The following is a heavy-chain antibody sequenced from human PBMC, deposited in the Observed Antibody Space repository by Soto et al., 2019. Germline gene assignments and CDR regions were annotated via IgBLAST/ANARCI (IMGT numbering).Heavy chain of an antibody. J-gene: IGHJ4*02. Sequence: EVQLVQSGAEVKKPGESLKISCKGSGYSFTSYWIGWVREMPGKGLEWMGIIYPGDSDTRYSPSFQGQVTISADKSISTAYLQWSSLKPSDTAMYYCARRVGYQLLFESGPFDYWGQGTLVTVSS. V-gene: IGHV5-51*01. CDR3: ARRVGYQLLFESGPFDY. CDR1: GYSFTSYW. CDR2: IYPGDSDT. D-gene: IGHD2-2*01.